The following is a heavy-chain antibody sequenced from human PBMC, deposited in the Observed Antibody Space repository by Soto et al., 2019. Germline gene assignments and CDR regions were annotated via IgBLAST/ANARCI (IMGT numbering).Heavy chain of an antibody. CDR2: ISAYNGNT. Sequence: ASVKVSCTASGYTFTIYGISWVRQAPGQGLEWMGWISAYNGNTNYAQKLQGRVTMTTDTSTSTAYMELRSLRSDDTAVYYCARDRYCSSTSCYVFAVTNDYWGQGTLVTVSS. V-gene: IGHV1-18*01. D-gene: IGHD2-2*01. J-gene: IGHJ4*02. CDR3: ARDRYCSSTSCYVFAVTNDY. CDR1: GYTFTIYG.